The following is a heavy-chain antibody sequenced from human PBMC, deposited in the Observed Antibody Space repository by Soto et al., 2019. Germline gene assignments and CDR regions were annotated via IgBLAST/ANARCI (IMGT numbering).Heavy chain of an antibody. J-gene: IGHJ6*02. CDR3: ARGIVHYYYGMDV. CDR1: GFTFSSSA. D-gene: IGHD3-22*01. V-gene: IGHV3-23*01. Sequence: GGSLRLSCAASGFTFSSSAMSWVRQAPGKGLEWVSTFRESGGTTHYADSVKGRFTISRDTSKNMLYLQMNSLRAEDTAIYYCARGIVHYYYGMDVWGQGTTVTV. CDR2: FRESGGTT.